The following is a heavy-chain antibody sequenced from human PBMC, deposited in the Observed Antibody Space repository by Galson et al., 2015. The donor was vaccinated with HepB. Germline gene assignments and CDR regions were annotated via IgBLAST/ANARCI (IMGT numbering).Heavy chain of an antibody. CDR2: ISGRGGST. CDR1: GFTFSSYA. V-gene: IGHV3-23*01. CDR3: AKDFTVGVTGWEVGYFDY. Sequence: SLRLSCAASGFTFSSYAMTWVRQAPGKGLEWVSLISGRGGSTYYADSVKGRFTISRDNSKNTLYLQMNSLRAEDTAEYYCAKDFTVGVTGWEVGYFDYWCQGTLVTASS. J-gene: IGHJ4*02. D-gene: IGHD1-26*01.